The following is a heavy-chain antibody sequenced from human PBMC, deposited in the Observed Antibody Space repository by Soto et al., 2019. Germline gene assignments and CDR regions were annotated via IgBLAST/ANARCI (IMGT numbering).Heavy chain of an antibody. CDR3: ARARSSSWHPMNAFDI. V-gene: IGHV4-31*03. CDR2: IYYSGST. CDR1: GGSISSGGYY. J-gene: IGHJ3*02. Sequence: QVQLQESGPGLVKPSQTLSLTCTVSGGSISSGGYYWSWIRQHPGKGLEWIGYIYYSGSTYYNPSRKSRVTISVDTSKNQFSLKLSSVTAADTAVYYCARARSSSWHPMNAFDIWGQGTMVTVSS. D-gene: IGHD6-13*01.